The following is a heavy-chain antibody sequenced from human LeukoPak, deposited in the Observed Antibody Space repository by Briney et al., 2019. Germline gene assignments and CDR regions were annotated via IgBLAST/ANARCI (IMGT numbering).Heavy chain of an antibody. CDR1: GGSISSSSFW. V-gene: IGHV4-39*07. Sequence: SETLSLTCTVSGGSISSSSFWWAWIRRPPGKGLEWIGNIYYSGTTNYNPSLKSRVTISVDTSKNQFSLKLSSVTAADTAVYYCARGSFHRLLGWGQGTLVTVFS. CDR3: ARGSFHRLLG. D-gene: IGHD3-9*01. CDR2: IYYSGTT. J-gene: IGHJ4*02.